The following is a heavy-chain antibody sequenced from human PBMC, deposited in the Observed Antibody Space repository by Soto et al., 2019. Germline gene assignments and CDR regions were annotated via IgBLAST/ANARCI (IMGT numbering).Heavy chain of an antibody. CDR3: ARDNGLAGSFDP. CDR1: GFTFSSYS. CDR2: ITSSSTTI. V-gene: IGHV3-48*02. D-gene: IGHD6-13*01. J-gene: IGHJ5*02. Sequence: QLVESGGGLVKRGGSLRLSCAASGFTFSSYSMNWVRQAPGKGLEWISYITSSSTTIYYADSVKGRFTISRDNAKNSLYLQTNSLRDEDTAVYYCARDNGLAGSFDPWGQGTLVTVSS.